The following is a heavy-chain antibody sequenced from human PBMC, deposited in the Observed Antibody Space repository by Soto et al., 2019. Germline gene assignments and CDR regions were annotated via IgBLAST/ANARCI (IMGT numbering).Heavy chain of an antibody. Sequence: EVQLGQSGTEVKKPGESLRISCKGSGYRFTRYWISWVRQMPGKGLEWMGRIDPSDSYTNYSPSFQGHVTISADKAISTAYLQWSTLKASDTAMYYCARGAHDFDYWGQGTLVTVSS. V-gene: IGHV5-10-1*01. CDR2: IDPSDSYT. J-gene: IGHJ4*02. CDR1: GYRFTRYW. D-gene: IGHD3-16*01. CDR3: ARGAHDFDY.